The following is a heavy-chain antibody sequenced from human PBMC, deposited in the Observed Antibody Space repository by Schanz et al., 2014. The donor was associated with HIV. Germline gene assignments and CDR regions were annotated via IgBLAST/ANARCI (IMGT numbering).Heavy chain of an antibody. CDR2: IYSGDTT. J-gene: IGHJ4*02. CDR1: GFTFSNAW. Sequence: EVQLVESGGGLVKPGGSLRLSCAASGFTFSNAWMNWVRQAPGKGLEWVSVIYSGDTTNYADSVKGRFTISRDDSKNTLYLQMNSLRAEDTATYHCARAFSVGQLVRVVDSWGQGTPVTVSS. D-gene: IGHD6-6*01. CDR3: ARAFSVGQLVRVVDS. V-gene: IGHV3-66*01.